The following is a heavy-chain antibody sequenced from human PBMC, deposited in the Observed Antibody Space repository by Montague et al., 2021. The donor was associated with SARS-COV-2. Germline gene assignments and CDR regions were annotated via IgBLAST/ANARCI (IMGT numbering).Heavy chain of an antibody. CDR2: IYQSGSA. CDR3: ATGTRMYGMDF. V-gene: IGHV4-30-2*06. CDR1: GGSVSSGDYS. D-gene: IGHD3-10*01. Sequence: TLSLTCVVSGGSVSSGDYSWSWIRQSPGKGLEWIGYIYQSGSACYNPSLQSRVTISIDTSNNRFSLNLRSVTAADTGLYYCATGTRMYGMDFWGQGTTVTVSS. J-gene: IGHJ6*02.